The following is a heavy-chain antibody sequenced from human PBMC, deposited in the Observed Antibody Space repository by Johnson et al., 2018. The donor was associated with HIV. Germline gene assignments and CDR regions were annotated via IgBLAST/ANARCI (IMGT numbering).Heavy chain of an antibody. CDR1: GFTFDDYA. CDR2: INWNGGST. CDR3: ARDGGLITGAFDI. J-gene: IGHJ3*02. Sequence: EVQLVESGGVVVQPGGSLRLSCAASGFTFDDYAMPWVRKAPGKGLEWVSGINWNGGSTGYAAPLKGRFTFSRDNAKNSLYLQMNSLRAEDTALYYCARDGGLITGAFDIWGQGTMVTVSS. D-gene: IGHD1-14*01. V-gene: IGHV3-20*04.